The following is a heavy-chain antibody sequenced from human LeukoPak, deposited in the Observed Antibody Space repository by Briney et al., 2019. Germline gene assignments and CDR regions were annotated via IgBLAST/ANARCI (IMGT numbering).Heavy chain of an antibody. J-gene: IGHJ4*02. D-gene: IGHD6-13*01. V-gene: IGHV3-7*01. CDR1: GFTFSSYW. CDR2: IKQDGSEK. Sequence: PGGSLRLSCAASGFTFSSYWMSWVRQAPGKGLEWVANIKQDGSEKYYVHSVKGRFTISRDNAKNSLYLQMNSLRAEDTAVYYCARDIAAAGTGTDYWGQGTLVTVSS. CDR3: ARDIAAAGTGTDY.